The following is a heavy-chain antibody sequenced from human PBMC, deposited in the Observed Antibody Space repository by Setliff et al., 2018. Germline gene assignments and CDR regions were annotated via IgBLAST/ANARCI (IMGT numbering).Heavy chain of an antibody. D-gene: IGHD1-26*01. CDR3: AKGSVPIVGTTYSFDY. V-gene: IGHV3-7*03. Sequence: QAGGSLRLSCAASGFTFSSYWMSWVRQAPGKGLERLANINEDGSHKWYVDSVKGRFTISRDNAKNSLYLQMNGLRAEDTAVYYCAKGSVPIVGTTYSFDYWGQGTLVTVSS. CDR2: INEDGSHK. CDR1: GFTFSSYW. J-gene: IGHJ4*02.